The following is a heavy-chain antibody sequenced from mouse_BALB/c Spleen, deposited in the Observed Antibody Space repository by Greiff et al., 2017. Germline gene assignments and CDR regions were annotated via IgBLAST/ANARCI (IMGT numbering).Heavy chain of an antibody. CDR3: ALRSLYAMDY. Sequence: EVQRVESGAELVKPGASVKLSCTASGFNIKDTYMHWVKQRPEQGLEWIGRIDPANGNTKYDPKFQGKATITADTSSNTAYLQLSSLTSEDTAVYYCALRSLYAMDYWGQGTSVTVSS. D-gene: IGHD1-1*01. J-gene: IGHJ4*01. V-gene: IGHV14-3*02. CDR2: IDPANGNT. CDR1: GFNIKDTY.